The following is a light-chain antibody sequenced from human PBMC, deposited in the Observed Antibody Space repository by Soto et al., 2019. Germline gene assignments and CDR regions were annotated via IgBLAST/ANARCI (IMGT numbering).Light chain of an antibody. J-gene: IGLJ1*01. CDR3: SSYTSDTSHYV. Sequence: QSALTQPASVSGSPGQSITISCTGTSSDVGGYNYVSWYQLHPGKAPKLIIYEVNNRPSGLSNRFSGSKSGNTASLTISGLQAEDEGDYYCSSYTSDTSHYVFGTGTKVTVL. V-gene: IGLV2-14*01. CDR1: SSDVGGYNY. CDR2: EVN.